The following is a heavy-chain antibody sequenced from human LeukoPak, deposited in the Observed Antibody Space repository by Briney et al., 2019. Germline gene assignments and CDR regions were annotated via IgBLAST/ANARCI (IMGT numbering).Heavy chain of an antibody. D-gene: IGHD6-13*01. CDR1: GYTFTSYA. CDR2: INPNSGGT. J-gene: IGHJ4*02. V-gene: IGHV1-2*02. Sequence: VASVKVSCKASGYTFTSYAMNWVRQAPGQGREWMGWINPNSGGTNYAQKFQGRVTMTRDTSISTAYMELSRLRSDDTAVYYCARVSSSWHYFDYWGQGTLVTVSS. CDR3: ARVSSSWHYFDY.